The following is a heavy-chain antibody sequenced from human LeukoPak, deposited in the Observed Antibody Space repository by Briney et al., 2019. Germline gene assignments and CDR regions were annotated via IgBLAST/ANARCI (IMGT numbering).Heavy chain of an antibody. CDR2: IYYSGST. CDR1: GGPISSSSYY. CDR3: ARQGGSVLHYSDY. Sequence: PSETLSLTCTVSGGPISSSSYYWGWIRQPPGKGLEWIGSIYYSGSTYYNPSLKSRVTISVDTSKNQFSLKLSSVTAADTAVYYCARQGGSVLHYSDYWGQGTLVTVSS. J-gene: IGHJ4*02. V-gene: IGHV4-39*01. D-gene: IGHD5-12*01.